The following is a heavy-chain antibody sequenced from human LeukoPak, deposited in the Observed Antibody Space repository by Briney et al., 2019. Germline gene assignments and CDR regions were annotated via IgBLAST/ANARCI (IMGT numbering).Heavy chain of an antibody. Sequence: PSETLSLTCTVSGGSISSYYWSWIRQPPGKGLEWIGYIYYSGSTNYNPSLKSRVTISVDTSKNQFSLKLSSVTAADTAVYYCARIGHDLYQTFDFWGNGNLITVSS. CDR2: IYYSGST. J-gene: IGHJ4*01. V-gene: IGHV4-59*08. D-gene: IGHD2-2*01. CDR1: GGSISSYY. CDR3: ARIGHDLYQTFDF.